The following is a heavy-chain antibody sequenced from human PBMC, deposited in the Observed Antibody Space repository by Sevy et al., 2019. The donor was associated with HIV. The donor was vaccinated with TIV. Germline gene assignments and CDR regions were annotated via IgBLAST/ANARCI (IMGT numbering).Heavy chain of an antibody. CDR1: GYTLSELS. V-gene: IGHV1-24*01. CDR3: ATTKDYYDSSGSPFDY. J-gene: IGHJ4*02. CDR2: FDPEDDET. D-gene: IGHD3-22*01. Sequence: ASVKVSCKVSGYTLSELSMHWVRQAPGKGLEWMGSFDPEDDETIYAQKFQGRVTMTEDTSTDTAYMGLNNLRSEDTAMYYCATTKDYYDSSGSPFDYWGQGTLVTVSS.